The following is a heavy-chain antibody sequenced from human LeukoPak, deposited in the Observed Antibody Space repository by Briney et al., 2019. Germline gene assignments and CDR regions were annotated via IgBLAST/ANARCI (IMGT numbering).Heavy chain of an antibody. CDR2: ISYDGSNK. CDR3: AKDQSPYYDFWSGYYGMDV. V-gene: IGHV3-30*18. J-gene: IGHJ6*02. CDR1: GFTFSSYG. D-gene: IGHD3-3*01. Sequence: GGSLRLSCAAPGFTFSSYGMHWVRQAPGKGLEWVAVISYDGSNKYYADSVKGRFTISRDNSKNTLYLQMNSLRAEDTAVYYCAKDQSPYYDFWSGYYGMDVWGQGTTVTVSS.